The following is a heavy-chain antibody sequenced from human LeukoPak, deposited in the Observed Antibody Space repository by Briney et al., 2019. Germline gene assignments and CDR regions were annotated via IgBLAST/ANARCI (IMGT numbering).Heavy chain of an antibody. CDR1: GFTFSDYS. J-gene: IGHJ4*02. D-gene: IGHD6-13*01. Sequence: GGSLRLSCAASGFTFSDYSMSWVRQAPGKGLEWGSIIAASGGTGTYNADSVKGRFTISRDNSKNTLYLQMNSLRAEDTAVYYCAKSFGYSRSWFDYWGQGTLVTVSS. CDR2: IAASGGTGT. CDR3: AKSFGYSRSWFDY. V-gene: IGHV3-23*01.